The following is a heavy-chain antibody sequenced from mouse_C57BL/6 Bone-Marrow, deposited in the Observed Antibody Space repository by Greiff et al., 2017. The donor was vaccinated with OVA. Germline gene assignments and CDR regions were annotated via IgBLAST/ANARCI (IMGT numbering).Heavy chain of an antibody. CDR2: IRLKSDNYAT. CDR3: TGQFITTGDV. D-gene: IGHD1-1*01. V-gene: IGHV6-3*01. Sequence: DVMLVESGGGLVQPGGSMKLSCVASGFTFSNYWMNWVRQSPEKGLEWVAQIRLKSDNYATHYAESVKGRFTISRDDSKSSVYLQMNNLRAEDTGIYYCTGQFITTGDVWGTGTTVTVSS. CDR1: GFTFSNYW. J-gene: IGHJ1*03.